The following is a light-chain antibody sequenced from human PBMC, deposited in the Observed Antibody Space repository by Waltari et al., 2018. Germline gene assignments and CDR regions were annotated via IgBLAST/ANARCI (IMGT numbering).Light chain of an antibody. J-gene: IGKJ1*01. CDR2: EAS. CDR1: QSISSW. V-gene: IGKV1-5*03. Sequence: DIQMNQSPSTLSASVGDRVTITCRASQSISSWLAWYQQKPGKAPKLLIYEASSLESGVPSRFSGGGYGTEFTLTISSLQPDDLATYYCQQYNDYSGTFGRGTKVEIK. CDR3: QQYNDYSGT.